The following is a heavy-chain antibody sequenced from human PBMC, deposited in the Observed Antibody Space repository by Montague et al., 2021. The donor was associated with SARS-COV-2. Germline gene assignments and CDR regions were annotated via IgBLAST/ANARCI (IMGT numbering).Heavy chain of an antibody. V-gene: IGHV2-5*01. CDR3: AHKGRGCWSGAFDY. CDR1: GFSLSTSGVG. Sequence: PALVKPTQTLTLTCTFSGFSLSTSGVGVGWIRQPPGKALECLALIYWNDDKRYSPSLKTRLTITKDTSKNQVVLTMTNMDPVDTATYFCAHKGRGCWSGAFDYWGQGTLVTVSS. D-gene: IGHD3-3*01. J-gene: IGHJ4*02. CDR2: IYWNDDK.